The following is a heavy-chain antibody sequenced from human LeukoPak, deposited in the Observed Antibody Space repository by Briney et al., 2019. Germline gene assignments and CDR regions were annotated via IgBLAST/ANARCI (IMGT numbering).Heavy chain of an antibody. CDR2: INSNSGGT. Sequence: WASVKVSCKASGYTFTGYYMHWVRQAPGQGLEWMGWINSNSGGTNYAQKFQGRVTMTRDTSISTAYMELSRLRSDDTAVYYCARGGLGATSPFDIWGQGTMVTVSS. V-gene: IGHV1-2*02. D-gene: IGHD1-26*01. CDR3: ARGGLGATSPFDI. CDR1: GYTFTGYY. J-gene: IGHJ3*02.